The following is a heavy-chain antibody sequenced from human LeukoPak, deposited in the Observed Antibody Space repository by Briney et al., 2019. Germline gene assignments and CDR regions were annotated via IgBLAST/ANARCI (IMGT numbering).Heavy chain of an antibody. CDR1: GYSFTSYW. CDR2: IYPGDSDT. Sequence: GESLKISCKGSGYSFTSYWIGWVRQMPGKGLEWVGIIYPGDSDTRYSPSFQGQVTISADKSISTAYLQWSSLKASDTAMYYCARVGRKMNYGMDVWGQGTTVTVSS. V-gene: IGHV5-51*01. J-gene: IGHJ6*02. D-gene: IGHD1-14*01. CDR3: ARVGRKMNYGMDV.